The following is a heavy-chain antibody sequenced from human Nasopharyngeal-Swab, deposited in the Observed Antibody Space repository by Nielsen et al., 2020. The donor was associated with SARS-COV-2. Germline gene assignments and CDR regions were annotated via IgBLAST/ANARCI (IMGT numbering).Heavy chain of an antibody. CDR3: ARDGIAAAGNYYYYGMDV. J-gene: IGHJ6*02. V-gene: IGHV3-7*01. Sequence: GESLKIPCAAPGFTFSSYWMSWVRQAPGKGLEWVANRKQDGSEKYYVDSVKGRFTISRDNAKNSLYLQMNSLRAEDTAVYYCARDGIAAAGNYYYYGMDVWGQGTTVTVSS. D-gene: IGHD6-13*01. CDR2: RKQDGSEK. CDR1: GFTFSSYW.